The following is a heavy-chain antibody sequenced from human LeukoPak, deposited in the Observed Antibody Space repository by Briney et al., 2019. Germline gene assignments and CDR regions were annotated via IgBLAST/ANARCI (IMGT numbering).Heavy chain of an antibody. CDR2: INHSGRT. Sequence: SETLSLTCALYGGSSSGYYWSWIRPPPGKGREWIGEINHSGRTNNNTSTTSRVTISVATSKNKFSLKLSSVTAADTAVYYCARGMGYCSGGSCYYYYYGMDVWGKGTTVTVSS. CDR3: ARGMGYCSGGSCYYYYYGMDV. V-gene: IGHV4-34*01. J-gene: IGHJ6*04. CDR1: GGSSSGYY. D-gene: IGHD2-15*01.